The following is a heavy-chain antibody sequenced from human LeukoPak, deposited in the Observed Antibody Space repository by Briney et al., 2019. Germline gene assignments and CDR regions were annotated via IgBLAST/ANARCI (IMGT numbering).Heavy chain of an antibody. CDR3: AKDQGRFGELPYTFDY. D-gene: IGHD3-10*01. CDR1: GFTFSSYG. J-gene: IGHJ4*02. V-gene: IGHV3-30*02. Sequence: PGGSLRLSCAASGFTFSSYGMHWVRQAPGKGLEWVAFIRYDGSNKYYADSVKGRFTISRDNSKNTLYLQMNSLRAEDTAVYCCAKDQGRFGELPYTFDYWGQGTLVTVSS. CDR2: IRYDGSNK.